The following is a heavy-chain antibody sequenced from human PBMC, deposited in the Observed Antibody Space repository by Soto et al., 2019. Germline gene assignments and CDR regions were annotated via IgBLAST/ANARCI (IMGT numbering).Heavy chain of an antibody. V-gene: IGHV1-18*01. D-gene: IGHD3-10*01. CDR1: GYTFTSTG. CDR2: ISGFNDKT. Sequence: GASVKVSCKASGYTFTSTGISWVRQAPGQGPEWMGWISGFNDKTNYAQKFQGRVTMTRDTSISTAYMELSRLRSDDTAVYYCARLLAGSGSYYSPLYFDYWGQGTLVTVSS. CDR3: ARLLAGSGSYYSPLYFDY. J-gene: IGHJ4*02.